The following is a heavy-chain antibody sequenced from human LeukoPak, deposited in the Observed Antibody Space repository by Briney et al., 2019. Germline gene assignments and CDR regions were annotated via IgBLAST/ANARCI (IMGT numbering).Heavy chain of an antibody. CDR1: GFTFSSYA. D-gene: IGHD3-16*02. CDR2: MSGSGGSA. CDR3: TTDGINYDYVWGSYRYTGFSYFDY. J-gene: IGHJ4*02. Sequence: PGGSPRLSCAASGFTFSSYAMSWVRQAPGKGLEWVSSMSGSGGSADYADSVKGRFTISRDNSKNTLYLQMNSLKTEDTAVYYCTTDGINYDYVWGSYRYTGFSYFDYWGQGTLVTVSS. V-gene: IGHV3-23*01.